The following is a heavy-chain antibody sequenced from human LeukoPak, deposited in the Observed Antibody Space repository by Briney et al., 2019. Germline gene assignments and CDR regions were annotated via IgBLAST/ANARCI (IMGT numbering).Heavy chain of an antibody. D-gene: IGHD1-14*01. CDR2: IYYSGST. CDR1: DGSISSGGYY. CDR3: ARKFNQLYNWFDP. V-gene: IGHV4-31*03. Sequence: SETLSLTCTVSDGSISSGGYYWSWIRQHPGKGLEWIGYIYYSGSTYYNPSLKSRVTISVDTSKNQFSLKLSSVTAADTAVYYCARKFNQLYNWFDPWGQGTLVTVSS. J-gene: IGHJ5*02.